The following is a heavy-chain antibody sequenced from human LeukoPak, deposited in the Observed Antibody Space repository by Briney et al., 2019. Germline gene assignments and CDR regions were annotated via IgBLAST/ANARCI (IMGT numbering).Heavy chain of an antibody. CDR2: INPNSGNT. Sequence: ASVKVSCKASGYTFTSYDINWVRQAAGQGLAWMGWINPNSGNTGYAQKFQGRVTMTRNISISTAYIELSSLRSEDTAVYSCARGFGVVTMVGGNWFDPWGQETLVTVSS. CDR1: GYTFTSYD. CDR3: ARGFGVVTMVGGNWFDP. J-gene: IGHJ5*02. V-gene: IGHV1-8*01. D-gene: IGHD3-3*01.